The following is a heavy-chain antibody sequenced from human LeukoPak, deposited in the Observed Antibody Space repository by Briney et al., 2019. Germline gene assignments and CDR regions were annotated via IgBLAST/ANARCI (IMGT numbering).Heavy chain of an antibody. J-gene: IGHJ4*02. D-gene: IGHD6-13*01. CDR1: GGSFSGYY. CDR2: INHSGST. Sequence: SETLSLTCAVYGGSFSGYYWSWIRQPPGKGLEWIGEINHSGSTNYNPSLKSRVTISVDTSKNQFSLKLSSVTAADTAVYYCARDPNGAKGAAAGFDYWGQGTLVTVSS. V-gene: IGHV4-34*01. CDR3: ARDPNGAKGAAAGFDY.